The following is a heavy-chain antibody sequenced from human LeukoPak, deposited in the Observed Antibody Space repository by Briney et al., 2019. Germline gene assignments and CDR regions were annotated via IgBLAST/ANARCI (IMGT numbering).Heavy chain of an antibody. CDR2: INHSGST. D-gene: IGHD5-18*01. CDR3: AREGSLVTTRYYYYYMDV. CDR1: GGSFSGYY. J-gene: IGHJ6*03. V-gene: IGHV4-34*01. Sequence: SETLSLTCAVYGGSFSGYYWSWIRQPPGKGLEWIGEINHSGSTNYNPSLKSRVTISVDTSKNQFSLKLSSVTAADTAVYYCAREGSLVTTRYYYYYMDVWGKGTTVTVSS.